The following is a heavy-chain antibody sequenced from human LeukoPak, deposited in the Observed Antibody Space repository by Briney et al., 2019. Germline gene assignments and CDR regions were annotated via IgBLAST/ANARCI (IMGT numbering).Heavy chain of an antibody. Sequence: ASVKVSCKASGGTLSSYAISWVRQAPGQGLEWMGRIIPILGIANYAQKFQGRVTITADKSTSTAYMELSSLRSEDTAVYYCARVGPPLDYWGQGTLVTVSS. D-gene: IGHD1-14*01. CDR2: IIPILGIA. CDR3: ARVGPPLDY. J-gene: IGHJ4*02. CDR1: GGTLSSYA. V-gene: IGHV1-69*04.